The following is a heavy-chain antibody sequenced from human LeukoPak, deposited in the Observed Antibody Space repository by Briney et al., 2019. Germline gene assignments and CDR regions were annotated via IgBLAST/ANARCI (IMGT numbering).Heavy chain of an antibody. Sequence: SETLSLTCTVSGGSISSYYWSWIRQPPGKGLEWIGYIYYSGSTNYNPSLKSRVTISVDTSKNQFSLKLSSVTAVDTAVYYCARGPVGGATYYDGDAFDIWGQGTMVTVSS. CDR3: ARGPVGGATYYDGDAFDI. D-gene: IGHD1-26*01. J-gene: IGHJ3*02. V-gene: IGHV4-59*01. CDR1: GGSISSYY. CDR2: IYYSGST.